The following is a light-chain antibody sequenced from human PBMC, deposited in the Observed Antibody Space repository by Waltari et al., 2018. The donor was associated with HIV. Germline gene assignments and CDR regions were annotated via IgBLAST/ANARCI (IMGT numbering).Light chain of an antibody. Sequence: QSVLTQPPSASGPPGPSVTISCSGRGSNSGNNDVTWYQHLPGTAPKLLIYSNNQRPSGVPGLFSGSKSGTSASLAISGLQSEDDADYYCAAWDDSLNGPMFGGGTKLTVL. J-gene: IGLJ3*02. CDR3: AAWDDSLNGPM. V-gene: IGLV1-44*01. CDR2: SNN. CDR1: GSNSGNND.